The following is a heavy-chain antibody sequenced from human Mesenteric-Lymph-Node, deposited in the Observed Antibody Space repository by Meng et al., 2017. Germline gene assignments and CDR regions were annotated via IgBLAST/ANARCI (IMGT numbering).Heavy chain of an antibody. CDR3: AVRIEYAFDI. CDR1: GFTFSSYA. D-gene: IGHD3-3*01. J-gene: IGHJ3*02. Sequence: GESLKISCAASGFTFSSYAMHWVRQAPGKGLEWVAVISYDGSNKYYADSVKGRFTISRDNSKNTLYLQMNSLRAEDTAVYYCAVRIEYAFDIWGQGTMVTVSS. V-gene: IGHV3-30*01. CDR2: ISYDGSNK.